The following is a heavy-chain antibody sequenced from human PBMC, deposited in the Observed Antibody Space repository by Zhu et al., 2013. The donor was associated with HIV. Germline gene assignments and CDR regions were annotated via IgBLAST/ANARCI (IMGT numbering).Heavy chain of an antibody. V-gene: IGHV1-46*03. CDR1: GYTFTSYY. J-gene: IGHJ4*02. CDR3: ARQGDETYDSSLKNPKPLPY. D-gene: IGHD3-22*01. Sequence: QVQLVQSGAEVKKPGASVKVSCKASGYTFTSYYMHWVRQAPGQGLEWMGIINPSGGSTSYAQKFQGRVTMTRDTSTSTVYMELSSLRSEDTAVYYCARQGDETYDSSLKNPKPLPYWGQGTLVTVSS. CDR2: INPSGGST.